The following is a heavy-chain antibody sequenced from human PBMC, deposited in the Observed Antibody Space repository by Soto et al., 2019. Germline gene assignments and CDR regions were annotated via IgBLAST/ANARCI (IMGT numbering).Heavy chain of an antibody. J-gene: IGHJ4*02. D-gene: IGHD3-22*01. Sequence: SVKVSCKASGGTFSSYAISWVRQAPGQGLEWMGGIIPIFGTANYAQKFQGGVTITADESTSTAYMELSSLRSEDTAVYYCARGTGGYDSSGYYGGYWGQGTLVTVSS. V-gene: IGHV1-69*13. CDR1: GGTFSSYA. CDR3: ARGTGGYDSSGYYGGY. CDR2: IIPIFGTA.